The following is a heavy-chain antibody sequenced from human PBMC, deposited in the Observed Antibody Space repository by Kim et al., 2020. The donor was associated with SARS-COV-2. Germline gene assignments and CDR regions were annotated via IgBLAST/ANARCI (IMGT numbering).Heavy chain of an antibody. CDR1: GFTFSAYD. CDR3: ARELNCAGDCHC. CDR2: ISHRGSEK. Sequence: GGSLRLSCAASGFTFSAYDMHWVRQAPGKGLEWLAFISHRGSEKNYADSVKGRFTISRDNSNNTLSLQMNSLRGEDTAVYYCARELNCAGDCHCWGQGTLVTVSS. D-gene: IGHD2-21*02. J-gene: IGHJ4*02. V-gene: IGHV3-30*03.